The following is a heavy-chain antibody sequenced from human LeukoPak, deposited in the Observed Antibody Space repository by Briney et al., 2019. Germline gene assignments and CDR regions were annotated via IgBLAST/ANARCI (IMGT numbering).Heavy chain of an antibody. J-gene: IGHJ4*02. CDR1: GFTFSIYA. Sequence: PGGSLRLSCAASGFTFSIYAMHWVRQAPGKGLEWVAVIAYDGGDKYYADSVKGRFTISRDNSKNTLDLQMNSLRAEDTAVYYCARGYYDSSGYYYDDWGQGTLVTVSS. V-gene: IGHV3-30*01. D-gene: IGHD3-22*01. CDR3: ARGYYDSSGYYYDD. CDR2: IAYDGGDK.